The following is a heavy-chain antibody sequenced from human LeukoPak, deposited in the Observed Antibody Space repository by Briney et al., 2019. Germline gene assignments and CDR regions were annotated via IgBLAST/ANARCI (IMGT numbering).Heavy chain of an antibody. CDR2: MNPNSGNT. V-gene: IGHV1-8*01. CDR1: GYTFTSYD. D-gene: IGHD5-12*01. CDR3: ARAATIPYNWFDP. J-gene: IGHJ5*02. Sequence: ASVKVSCKASGYTFTSYDINWVRQATGQGLEWMGWMNPNSGNTGYAQKFQGRVTMTRNTSISTAYMELSSLRSEDTAVYYCARAATIPYNWFDPWGQGTLVTVSS.